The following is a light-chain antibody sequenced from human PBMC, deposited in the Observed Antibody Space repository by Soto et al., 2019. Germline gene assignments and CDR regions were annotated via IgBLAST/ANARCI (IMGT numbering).Light chain of an antibody. J-gene: IGKJ4*01. CDR2: AAS. Sequence: DIQMTQSPSSLSASMGDRVTITCRASQSISTYLYWYQQKLGEAPKLLIYAASSLQSGVPLRFNGSGSVTDFALTSNRLQPENFATYYCQQSSSAPRSFGVGTRVESK. CDR1: QSISTY. V-gene: IGKV1-39*01. CDR3: QQSSSAPRS.